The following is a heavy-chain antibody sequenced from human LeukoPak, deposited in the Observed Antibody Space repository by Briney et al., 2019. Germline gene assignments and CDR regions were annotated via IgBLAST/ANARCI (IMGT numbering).Heavy chain of an antibody. J-gene: IGHJ4*02. CDR2: IYYSGST. CDR3: ARAHRPTTHFDY. Sequence: PSETLSHTCTVSGGSISSYYWSWIRQPPGKGLEWIGYIYYSGSTNYNPSLKSRVTISVDTSKNQFSLKLSSVTAADTAVYYCARAHRPTTHFDYWGQGTLVTVSS. CDR1: GGSISSYY. V-gene: IGHV4-59*01. D-gene: IGHD1-7*01.